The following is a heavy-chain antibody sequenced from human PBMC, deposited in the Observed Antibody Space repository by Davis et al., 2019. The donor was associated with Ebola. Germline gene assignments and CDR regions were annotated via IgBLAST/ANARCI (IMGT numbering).Heavy chain of an antibody. V-gene: IGHV3-23*01. CDR1: GFTFSSYA. D-gene: IGHD5-12*01. J-gene: IGHJ4*02. CDR2: ISGSGTGT. Sequence: GESLKISCAASGFTFSSYAMSWVRQAPGKGLEWVSGISGSGTGTYYADSVKGRFTISRDNSKNTVYLQMNSLRAEDTAVYYCAKERGLYFDYWGQGTLVTVSS. CDR3: AKERGLYFDY.